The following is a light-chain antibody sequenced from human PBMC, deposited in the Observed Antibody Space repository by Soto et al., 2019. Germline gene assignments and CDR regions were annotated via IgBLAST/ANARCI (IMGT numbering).Light chain of an antibody. Sequence: EIVLTQSPATLSLSPGERATLSCRASQSVSSYLAWYQQKPGQAPRLLIYDASNRATGIPARFSGSGSGTDFTLTISSLEPEDFAVYYCQQRSNWPPGTYPFGQGTKLEIK. J-gene: IGKJ2*01. V-gene: IGKV3-11*01. CDR2: DAS. CDR1: QSVSSY. CDR3: QQRSNWPPGTYP.